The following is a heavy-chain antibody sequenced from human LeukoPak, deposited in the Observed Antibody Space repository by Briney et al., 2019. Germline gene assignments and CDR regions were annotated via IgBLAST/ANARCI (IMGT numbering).Heavy chain of an antibody. CDR2: LSNRGGNT. Sequence: GVSLRLSCGASGFTFSSYAMSWVRQAPGKGLGGVSGLSNRGGNTYYADSVKGRFTISRDNSKNTLYLQMSSLRAEDTAIYYCAKVLPRFRDQLLKGDAFDIWGQGTMVTVSS. CDR3: AKVLPRFRDQLLKGDAFDI. D-gene: IGHD2-2*01. CDR1: GFTFSSYA. V-gene: IGHV3-23*01. J-gene: IGHJ3*02.